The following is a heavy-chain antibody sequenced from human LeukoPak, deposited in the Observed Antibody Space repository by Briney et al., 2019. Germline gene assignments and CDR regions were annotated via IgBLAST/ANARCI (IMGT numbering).Heavy chain of an antibody. D-gene: IGHD6-13*01. CDR3: ASGSSRWYYFDY. J-gene: IGHJ4*02. Sequence: GGSLRLSCAVSGFTVSGNYMSWVRQAPGKGLEWVSLIYSGGSTYYADSVKGRFTISRDNSKNTLYLQMNSLRAEDTAVYYCASGSSRWYYFDYWGQGTLVTVSS. CDR1: GFTVSGNY. V-gene: IGHV3-53*01. CDR2: IYSGGST.